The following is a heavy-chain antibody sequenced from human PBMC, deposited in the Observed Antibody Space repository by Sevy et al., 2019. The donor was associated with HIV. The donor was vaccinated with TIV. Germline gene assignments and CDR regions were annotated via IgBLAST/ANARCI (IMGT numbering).Heavy chain of an antibody. D-gene: IGHD3-3*01. J-gene: IGHJ4*02. Sequence: GGSLRLSCEASGFSFINAWMTWVRQAPGKGLEWLSSISDDSRYIYYSDSVKGRFTISRANAKNLLYLQMNNLRVEDTAIYYCARDFTIFGVVSGIDYWGQGNLVTVSS. V-gene: IGHV3-21*04. CDR3: ARDFTIFGVVSGIDY. CDR1: GFSFINAW. CDR2: ISDDSRYI.